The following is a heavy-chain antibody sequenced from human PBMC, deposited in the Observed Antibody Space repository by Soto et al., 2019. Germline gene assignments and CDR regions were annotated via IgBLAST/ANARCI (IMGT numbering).Heavy chain of an antibody. CDR1: GFTFSSYA. CDR3: AKGNGSNGCYAFDY. CDR2: ISGSGGST. J-gene: IGHJ4*02. V-gene: IGHV3-23*01. Sequence: PGGSLRLSCAASGFTFSSYAMSWVRQAPGKGLEWVSAISGSGGSTYYVDSVKGRFTISRDKSKNTLYLQMNSLRAEDTAVYYCAKGNGSNGCYAFDYWGQGTLVTVSS. D-gene: IGHD3-16*01.